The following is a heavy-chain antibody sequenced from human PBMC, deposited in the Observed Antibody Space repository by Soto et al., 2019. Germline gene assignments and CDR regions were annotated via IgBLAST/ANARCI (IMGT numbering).Heavy chain of an antibody. Sequence: GASVKVSCKTAAATFSSYAISWVRQAPGQGLEWMGGIIPIFGTANYAQKFQGRVTITADESTSTAYMELSSLRSEDTAVYYCARAPDRQGGYYFDYWGQGTLVTVSS. CDR2: IIPIFGTA. CDR3: ARAPDRQGGYYFDY. V-gene: IGHV1-69*13. J-gene: IGHJ4*02. D-gene: IGHD1-26*01. CDR1: AATFSSYA.